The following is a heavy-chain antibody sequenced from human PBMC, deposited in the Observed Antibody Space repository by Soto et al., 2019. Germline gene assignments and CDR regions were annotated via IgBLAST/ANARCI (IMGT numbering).Heavy chain of an antibody. CDR3: ARQTATTRGLLRGVIDS. CDR1: GGSVSRYY. V-gene: IGHV4-59*08. Sequence: QVQLQYSGPGLMKPSATLSLTCTVSGGSVSRYYWSWIRQSPGKVLAWIGYIDNSGSTKYNPSLKSRVIISVDTSKKQFSLKLSSVTAADTAVYYCARQTATTRGLLRGVIDSWGQGTLVPVSS. D-gene: IGHD3-10*01. J-gene: IGHJ4*02. CDR2: IDNSGST.